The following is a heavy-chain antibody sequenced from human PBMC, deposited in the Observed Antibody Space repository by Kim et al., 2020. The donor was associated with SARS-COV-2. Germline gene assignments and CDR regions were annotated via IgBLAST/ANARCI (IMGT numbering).Heavy chain of an antibody. V-gene: IGHV3-43*01. Sequence: SVKGRFTISRDNSKNSLYLQMNSLRTEDTALHYCAKDINSGSYYLGYFQHWGQGTLVTVSS. D-gene: IGHD1-26*01. CDR3: AKDINSGSYYLGYFQH. J-gene: IGHJ1*01.